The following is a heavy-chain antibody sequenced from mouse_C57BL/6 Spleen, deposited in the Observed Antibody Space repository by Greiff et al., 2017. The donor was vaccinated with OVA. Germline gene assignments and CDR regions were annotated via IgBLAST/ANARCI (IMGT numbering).Heavy chain of an antibody. V-gene: IGHV1-52*01. D-gene: IGHD1-1*01. CDR2: IDPSDSET. CDR3: ARRGITTVVAPYYYAMDY. CDR1: GYTFTSYW. J-gene: IGHJ4*01. Sequence: VQLQQPGAELVRPGSSVKLSCKASGYTFTSYWMHWVKQRPIQGLEWIGNIDPSDSETHYNQKFKDKATLTVDKSSSTAYMQLRRLTSEDSAVYYCARRGITTVVAPYYYAMDYWGQGTSVTVSS.